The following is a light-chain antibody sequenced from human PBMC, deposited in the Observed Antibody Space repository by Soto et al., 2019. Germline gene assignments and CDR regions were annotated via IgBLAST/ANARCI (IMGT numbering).Light chain of an antibody. Sequence: EIVMTQSPATLSVSPGERATLSCRASQSFSSNLAWYQQKPGQAPRLLIYGASTRATGIPARFSGSGSGTEFTLTISSLQSEDFAVYYCQKYNNWLGTFGQGTKVEIK. CDR2: GAS. CDR1: QSFSSN. V-gene: IGKV3-15*01. CDR3: QKYNNWLGT. J-gene: IGKJ1*01.